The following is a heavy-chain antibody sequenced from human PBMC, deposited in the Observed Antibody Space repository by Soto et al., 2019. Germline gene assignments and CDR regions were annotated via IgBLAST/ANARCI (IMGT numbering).Heavy chain of an antibody. CDR2: IYSLGSS. D-gene: IGHD3-10*01. CDR1: CDSVAISDGY. CDR3: ARGLAPAT. J-gene: IGHJ5*01. Sequence: SVTPSRTSTVACDSVAISDGYWPWIRQPPGKGLEWIGYIYSLGSSDYNPSLKSRVTISLEPSKNQFSLHLTSVTAADTAVYYCARGLAPATWGHGNLVTVS. V-gene: IGHV4-61*08.